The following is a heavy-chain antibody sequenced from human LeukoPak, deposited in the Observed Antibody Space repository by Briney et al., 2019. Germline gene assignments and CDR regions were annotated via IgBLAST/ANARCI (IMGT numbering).Heavy chain of an antibody. CDR2: ISSSGSTR. Sequence: GGSLRLSCAASGFTFSDYYMSWIRQAPGKGLEWVSYISSSGSTRKYADSVKGRFTISRDNAKNSLYLQMNSLRAEDTAVYYCARGRTIVVVPAAMENWFDPWGQGTLVTVSS. CDR1: GFTFSDYY. J-gene: IGHJ5*02. CDR3: ARGRTIVVVPAAMENWFDP. V-gene: IGHV3-11*04. D-gene: IGHD2-2*01.